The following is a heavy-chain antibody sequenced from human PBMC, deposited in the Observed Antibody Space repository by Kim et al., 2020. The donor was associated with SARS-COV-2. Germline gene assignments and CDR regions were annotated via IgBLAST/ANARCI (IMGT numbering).Heavy chain of an antibody. CDR2: IYWDNDN. CDR1: GFSLSTYEVS. V-gene: IGHV2-5*02. Sequence: SGPTLVKPTQTLTLTCTFSGFSLSTYEVSVGWIRRAPGKALEWLAVIYWDNDNRLSPFLETRLTITQDTSKNQVVLTMTNMDVADTATYFCAHSPSYNWFDAWGQGTLVTVSS. J-gene: IGHJ5*02. CDR3: AHSPSYNWFDA.